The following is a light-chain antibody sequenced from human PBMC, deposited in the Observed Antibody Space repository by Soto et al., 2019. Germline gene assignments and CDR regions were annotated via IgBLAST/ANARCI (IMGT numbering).Light chain of an antibody. CDR2: DAS. J-gene: IGKJ5*01. Sequence: AIQLTQSPSSLSASVGDRVTITCRASQGISSALAWYQQKPGKAPKLLIYDASSLESGVPSMFSGSGSGTDFTLTISSLQPEDFATYYCQQFNSYSITFGQGTRLEIK. V-gene: IGKV1-13*02. CDR3: QQFNSYSIT. CDR1: QGISSA.